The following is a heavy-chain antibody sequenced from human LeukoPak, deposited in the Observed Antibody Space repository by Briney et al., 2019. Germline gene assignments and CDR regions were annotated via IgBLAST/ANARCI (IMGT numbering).Heavy chain of an antibody. J-gene: IGHJ3*02. CDR3: ASSRYFDWLSGAFDI. D-gene: IGHD3-9*01. Sequence: PSETLSLTCAVYGGSFSGYYWSWIRQPPGKGLEWIGEINHSGSTNYNPSLKSRVTISVDTSKNQFSLKLSSVTAADTAVYYCASSRYFDWLSGAFDIWGQGTMVTVSS. CDR1: GGSFSGYY. V-gene: IGHV4-34*01. CDR2: INHSGST.